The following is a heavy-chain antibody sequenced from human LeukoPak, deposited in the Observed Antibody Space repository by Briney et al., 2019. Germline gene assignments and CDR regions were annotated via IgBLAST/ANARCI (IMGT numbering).Heavy chain of an antibody. CDR3: ARDYRGYGAFDI. J-gene: IGHJ3*02. CDR2: IYHSGST. V-gene: IGHV4-38-2*02. CDR1: GYSISSGYY. D-gene: IGHD3-22*01. Sequence: SETLSLTCAVSGYSISSGYYWGWIRQPPGKGLEWVGSIYHSGSTYYNPSLKSRVTISVDTSKNQFSLKLSSVTAADTAVYYCARDYRGYGAFDIWGQGTMVTVSS.